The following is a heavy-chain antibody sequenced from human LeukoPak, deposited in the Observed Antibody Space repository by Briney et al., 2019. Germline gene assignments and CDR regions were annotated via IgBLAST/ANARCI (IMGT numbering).Heavy chain of an antibody. CDR3: ARALGGTGAR. CDR1: GFTFSSFA. Sequence: GGSLRLSCAASGFTFSSFAMSWVRQAPGKGLDWVSSISGSGAGTYYADSVKGRFTISRDNSKNTLYLQMNSLRAEDTAVYYCARALGGTGARWGQGTLVTVSS. D-gene: IGHD1-26*01. CDR2: ISGSGAGT. V-gene: IGHV3-23*01. J-gene: IGHJ1*01.